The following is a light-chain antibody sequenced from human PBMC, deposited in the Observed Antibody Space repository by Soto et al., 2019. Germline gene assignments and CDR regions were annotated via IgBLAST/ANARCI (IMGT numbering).Light chain of an antibody. CDR2: GAS. CDR1: QSVSSSY. Sequence: EIVLTQSPGTLSLSPGERATLSCRASQSVSSSYLAWYQQKPGQAPRLLIYGASSRATGIPDRFSGSGSGTDFTLTISRLAPEDFAVYYCQQYGSSPPVTFGGGTKVEIK. CDR3: QQYGSSPPVT. V-gene: IGKV3-20*01. J-gene: IGKJ4*01.